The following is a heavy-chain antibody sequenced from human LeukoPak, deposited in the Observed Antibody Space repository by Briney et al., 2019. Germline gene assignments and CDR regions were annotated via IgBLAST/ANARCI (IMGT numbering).Heavy chain of an antibody. CDR2: IYSGGTT. CDR3: ARQTGESTNFDN. V-gene: IGHV3-53*01. Sequence: GGSLRLSCAASGFTVSSNYMSWVHQAPGKGLEWVSVIYSGGTTYYADSVRGRFTISRDNSKNTLYLLMNSLRAEDTAMYHCARQTGESTNFDNWGQGTLVTVSS. CDR1: GFTVSSNY. D-gene: IGHD2-2*01. J-gene: IGHJ4*02.